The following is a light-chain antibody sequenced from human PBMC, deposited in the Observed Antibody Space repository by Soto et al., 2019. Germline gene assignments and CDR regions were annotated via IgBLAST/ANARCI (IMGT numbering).Light chain of an antibody. Sequence: QSALTQPASESGSPGQSITISCTGTSNDVGGYNYVSWYQQYPDKAPTLIIYDVSNRPSGVSTRFSGSKSGNRASLTISGLQAEDEADYYCSSYTTTTTSCVFGTGTKVTVL. CDR2: DVS. J-gene: IGLJ1*01. CDR1: SNDVGGYNY. CDR3: SSYTTTTTSCV. V-gene: IGLV2-14*01.